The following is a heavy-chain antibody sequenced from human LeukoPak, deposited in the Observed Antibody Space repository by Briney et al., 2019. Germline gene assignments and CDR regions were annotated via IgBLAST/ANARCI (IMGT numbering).Heavy chain of an antibody. Sequence: GGSLRLSCATSGFTFSMSAMHWVRLAPGKGLDWVAVISFDGGNKFYADSVKGRFSISRDNSKDTLYLQMNSLGLDDTAVYFCARGRAGIAAAGFDYWGQGTLVTVSS. CDR2: ISFDGGNK. CDR1: GFTFSMSA. CDR3: ARGRAGIAAAGFDY. J-gene: IGHJ4*02. D-gene: IGHD6-13*01. V-gene: IGHV3-30-3*01.